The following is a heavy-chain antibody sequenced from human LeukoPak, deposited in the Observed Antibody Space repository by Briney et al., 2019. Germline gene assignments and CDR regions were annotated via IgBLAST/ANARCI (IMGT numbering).Heavy chain of an antibody. J-gene: IGHJ4*02. V-gene: IGHV3-15*01. Sequence: GGSLRLSCAASGFTFSNAWMSWVRQAPGKGLEWVGRIKSKTDGGTTDYAAPVKGRFTISRDDSKNTLYLQMNSLKTEDTAVYYCTTGLTYYYDSSGFDYWGQGNLVTVSS. CDR3: TTGLTYYYDSSGFDY. CDR2: IKSKTDGGTT. CDR1: GFTFSNAW. D-gene: IGHD3-22*01.